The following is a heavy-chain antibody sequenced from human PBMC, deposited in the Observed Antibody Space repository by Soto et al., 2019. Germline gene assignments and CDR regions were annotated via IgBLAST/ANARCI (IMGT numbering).Heavy chain of an antibody. CDR1: GFPFSRYG. V-gene: IGHV3-30*18. CDR3: AEDTIQVCGPNSFDY. CDR2: ISWDGLAQ. J-gene: IGHJ4*02. D-gene: IGHD2-2*02. Sequence: VQLVESGGGVVQPGRSLRLLCEASGFPFSRYGMHCVRQAPGMGLEWVAVISWDGLAQYYGDSVRGRFTISTDNSQLALYLQMNSLRTEETAIYYCAEDTIQVCGPNSFDYWGQGVLVTVSS.